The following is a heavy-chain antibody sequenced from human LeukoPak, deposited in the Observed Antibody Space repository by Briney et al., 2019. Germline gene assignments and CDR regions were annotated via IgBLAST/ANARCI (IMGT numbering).Heavy chain of an antibody. J-gene: IGHJ3*02. CDR3: ARGGSWAKAFDI. CDR2: IYYSGST. V-gene: IGHV4-39*07. CDR1: GGSLSSSSYY. Sequence: SETPSLTCTVSGGSLSSSSYYWGWIRQPPGKGLEWIGSIYYSGSTYYNPSLKSRVTISVDTSKNQFSLKLSSVTAADTAVYYCARGGSWAKAFDIWGQGTMVTVSS. D-gene: IGHD1-26*01.